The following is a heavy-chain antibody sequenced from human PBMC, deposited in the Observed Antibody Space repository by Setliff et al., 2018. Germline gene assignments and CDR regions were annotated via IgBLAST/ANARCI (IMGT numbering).Heavy chain of an antibody. V-gene: IGHV3-30*02. D-gene: IGHD3-10*01. CDR2: IRNDGSSQ. CDR1: GFTFSSSG. Sequence: GGSLRLSCIMSGFSAASGFTFSSSGMHWVRQAPGKGLEWVTFIRNDGSSQYYADSVQGRFTVSRDNSRSTLYLDMNSLRGEDTAVYYCARDKGVISLDYWGQGTLVTVSS. J-gene: IGHJ4*02. CDR3: ARDKGVISLDY.